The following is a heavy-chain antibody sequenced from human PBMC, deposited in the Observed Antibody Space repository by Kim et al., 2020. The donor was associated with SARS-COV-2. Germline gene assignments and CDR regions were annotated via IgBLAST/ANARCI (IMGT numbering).Heavy chain of an antibody. CDR2: ISAYDGHT. J-gene: IGHJ4*02. Sequence: ASVKVSCKASGHKFTNYGISWVRQAPGQGLEWMAWISAYDGHTKYAHKVQGRLTMATDASTNTAYMELMSLTSDDTAVYYCARTESYTNYPDYWGQGTLVTVSS. V-gene: IGHV1-18*01. CDR3: ARTESYTNYPDY. CDR1: GHKFTNYG.